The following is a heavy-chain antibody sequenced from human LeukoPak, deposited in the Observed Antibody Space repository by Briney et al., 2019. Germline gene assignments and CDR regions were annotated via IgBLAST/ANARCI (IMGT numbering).Heavy chain of an antibody. J-gene: IGHJ4*02. D-gene: IGHD6-19*01. CDR2: IRYDESNK. V-gene: IGHV3-30*02. CDR1: GFTFSSYG. CDR3: AKDQRRSSGASDAFDY. Sequence: GGSLRLSCAASGFTFSSYGMHWVRQAPGKGLEWVAFIRYDESNKYYADSVKGRCTISRDNSKNTLYLQVNSLRAEDTAVYYCAKDQRRSSGASDAFDYWGQGTLVTVSS.